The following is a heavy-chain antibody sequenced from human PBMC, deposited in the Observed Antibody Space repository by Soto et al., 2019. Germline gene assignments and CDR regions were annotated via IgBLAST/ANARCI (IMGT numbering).Heavy chain of an antibody. CDR3: ARIPVDTSMIYWLDP. J-gene: IGHJ5*02. Sequence: SETLSLTCTVSGGSVSSGDYYWSWIRQPPGKGLEWIGYVYYSGNTNYNPSLKSRVIISVDTSKNLFSLKLTSVTAADTAVYYCARIPVDTSMIYWLDPWGQGTLVTVSS. CDR2: VYYSGNT. CDR1: GGSVSSGDYY. D-gene: IGHD5-18*01. V-gene: IGHV4-61*08.